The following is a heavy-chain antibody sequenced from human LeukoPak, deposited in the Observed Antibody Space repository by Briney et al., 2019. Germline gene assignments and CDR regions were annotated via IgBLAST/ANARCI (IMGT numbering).Heavy chain of an antibody. V-gene: IGHV3-66*02. J-gene: IGHJ4*02. CDR3: VRGTFRTSPLTGYYKGYFDY. D-gene: IGHD3-9*01. CDR1: GFTVSSNY. Sequence: GGSLRLSCAASGFTVSSNYMSWVRQAPGKGLEWVSVIYSGGSTYYADSVKGRFTISRDNSKNMLYLQMNSLRDEDTAVYYCVRGTFRTSPLTGYYKGYFDYWGQGTLVTVSS. CDR2: IYSGGST.